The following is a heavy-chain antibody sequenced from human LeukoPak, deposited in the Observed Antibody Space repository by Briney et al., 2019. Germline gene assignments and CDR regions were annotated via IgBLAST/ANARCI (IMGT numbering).Heavy chain of an antibody. CDR3: AELGITMVGGV. V-gene: IGHV4-39*01. J-gene: IGHJ6*04. D-gene: IGHD3-10*02. CDR2: IYYSGST. CDR1: GGSISSSNYF. Sequence: PSETLSLTCSVSGGSISSSNYFWGWIRQPPGKGLEWIGSIYYSGSTDYIPSLKSRVTISVDTSKNQFSLKLSSVTAADTAVYYCAELGITMVGGVWGKGTTVTISS.